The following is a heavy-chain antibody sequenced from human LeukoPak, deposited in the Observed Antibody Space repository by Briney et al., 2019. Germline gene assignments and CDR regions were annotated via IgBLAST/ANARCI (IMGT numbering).Heavy chain of an antibody. Sequence: SQTLSLTCTVSGGSISGGSYYWSWIRQPPGKGLEWIGYIYYSGSTKYNLSLKSRVTISVDTSKNQLSLKLSSVTAADTAVYYCARESDLSNYDRTDYWGQGTLVTVSS. CDR2: IYYSGST. CDR1: GGSISGGSYY. V-gene: IGHV4-61*01. J-gene: IGHJ4*02. CDR3: ARESDLSNYDRTDY. D-gene: IGHD4/OR15-4a*01.